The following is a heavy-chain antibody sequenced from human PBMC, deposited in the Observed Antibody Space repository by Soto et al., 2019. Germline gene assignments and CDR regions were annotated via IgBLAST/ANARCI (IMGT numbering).Heavy chain of an antibody. J-gene: IGHJ3*02. CDR2: ISSSSTI. D-gene: IGHD3-3*01. Sequence: EVQLVESGGGLVQPGGSLRLSCAASGFTFSSYSMNWVRQAPGKGLEWVSYISSSSTIYYADSVKGRFTISRDNAKNSLYLQMNSLRAEDTAVYYCARYYDFWSGYHSPDAFDIWGQGTMVTVSS. CDR3: ARYYDFWSGYHSPDAFDI. CDR1: GFTFSSYS. V-gene: IGHV3-48*01.